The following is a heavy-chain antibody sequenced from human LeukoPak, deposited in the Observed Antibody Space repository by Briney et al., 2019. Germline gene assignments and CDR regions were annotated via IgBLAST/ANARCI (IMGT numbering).Heavy chain of an antibody. J-gene: IGHJ5*02. CDR1: GGPFSGYY. D-gene: IGHD6-13*01. V-gene: IGHV4-34*01. CDR3: ARTRRGIAAAAPRRNNWFDP. Sequence: SETLSLTCAVYGGPFSGYYWSWIRQPPGKGLEWIGEINHSGSTNYNPSLKSRVTISVDTSKNQFSLKLSSVTAADTAVYYCARTRRGIAAAAPRRNNWFDPWGQGTLVTVSS. CDR2: INHSGST.